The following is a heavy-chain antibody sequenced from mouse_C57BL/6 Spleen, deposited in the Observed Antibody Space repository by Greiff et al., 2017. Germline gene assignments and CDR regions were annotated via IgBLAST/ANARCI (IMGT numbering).Heavy chain of an antibody. Sequence: EVQLQQSGPELVKPGASVKISCKASGYSFTGYYMNWVKQSPEKSLEWIGEINPSTGGTTYNQKFKAKATLTVDTSSSTAYMQLKSLTSEDSAVYYCAVSSPGYGSSYGYFDVWGTGTTVTVSS. CDR1: GYSFTGYY. CDR2: INPSTGGT. D-gene: IGHD1-1*01. V-gene: IGHV1-42*01. CDR3: AVSSPGYGSSYGYFDV. J-gene: IGHJ1*03.